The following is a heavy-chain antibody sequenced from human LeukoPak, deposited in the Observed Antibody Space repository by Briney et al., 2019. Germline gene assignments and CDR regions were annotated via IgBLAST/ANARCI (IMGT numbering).Heavy chain of an antibody. CDR3: ARDRRWLQGHYYYYMDV. Sequence: GGSLRLSCAASGFTFSSYSMNWVRQAPGKGLEWVSSISSSSSYIYYADSVKGRFTISRDNAKNSLYLQMNSLRAEDTAVYYCARDRRWLQGHYYYYMDVWGKGTTVTVSS. CDR2: ISSSSSYI. CDR1: GFTFSSYS. D-gene: IGHD5-24*01. J-gene: IGHJ6*03. V-gene: IGHV3-21*01.